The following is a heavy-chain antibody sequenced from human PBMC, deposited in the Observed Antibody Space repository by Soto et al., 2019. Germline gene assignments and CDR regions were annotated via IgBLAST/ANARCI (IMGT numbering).Heavy chain of an antibody. CDR3: ARVGSYDNVAVDYVIDV. J-gene: IGHJ6*02. CDR2: TYYRSKWYN. CDR1: GDSVSSNSAA. V-gene: IGHV6-1*01. D-gene: IGHD6-19*01. Sequence: PSQTLSLTCAISGDSVSSNSAAWNWIRQSPSRGLEWLGRTYYRSKWYNDYAVSVKSRITINPDTSKNQFSLQLNSVTPEDTAVYYCARVGSYDNVAVDYVIDVRAQRTTVTVSS.